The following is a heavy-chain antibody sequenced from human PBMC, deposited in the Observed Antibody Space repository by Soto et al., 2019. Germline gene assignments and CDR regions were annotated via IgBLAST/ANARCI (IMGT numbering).Heavy chain of an antibody. CDR3: AKESMPHHSGDTLFDY. CDR1: GFSFSSYA. Sequence: QLLESGVGLVQPGGSLRLSCEASGFSFSSYALSWVRQAPGHGLEWVSTFSAGGRAYYADSVKGRFTIAKDTSKNTLRLKASTLRAEDTAVYYCAKESMPHHSGDTLFDYWVQGTRFTFSS. V-gene: IGHV3-23*01. D-gene: IGHD4-17*01. CDR2: FSAGGRA. J-gene: IGHJ4*02.